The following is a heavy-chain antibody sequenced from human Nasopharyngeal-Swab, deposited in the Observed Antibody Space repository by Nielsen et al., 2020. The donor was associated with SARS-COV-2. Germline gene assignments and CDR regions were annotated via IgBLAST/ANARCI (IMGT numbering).Heavy chain of an antibody. CDR1: GGSISSGGYY. D-gene: IGHD3-10*01. J-gene: IGHJ4*02. CDR2: IYYSGST. CDR3: ARGHYGSGSWPYYFDY. V-gene: IGHV4-31*03. Sequence: SETLSLTCTVSGGSISSGGYYWSWIRQHPGKGLEWIGYIYYSGSTYYNPSLKSRVTISVDTSKNQFSLKLSSVTAADTAVYYCARGHYGSGSWPYYFDYWGQGTLVTVSS.